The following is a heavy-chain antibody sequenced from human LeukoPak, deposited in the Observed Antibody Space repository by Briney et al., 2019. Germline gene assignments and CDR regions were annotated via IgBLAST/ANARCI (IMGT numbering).Heavy chain of an antibody. D-gene: IGHD6-13*01. Sequence: ASVKVSCKASGYTFTSYDINWVRQATGQGLEWMGWMNPNSGNTGYAQKFQGRVTMTRNTSISTAYMELSSLRSEDTAVYYCAGVRSSSWFNWFDPWGQGTLVTVSS. CDR3: AGVRSSSWFNWFDP. J-gene: IGHJ5*02. CDR1: GYTFTSYD. CDR2: MNPNSGNT. V-gene: IGHV1-8*01.